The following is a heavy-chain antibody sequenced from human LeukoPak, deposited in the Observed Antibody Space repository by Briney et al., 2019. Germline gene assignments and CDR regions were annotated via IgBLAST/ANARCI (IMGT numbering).Heavy chain of an antibody. D-gene: IGHD3-10*01. CDR1: GFTFGDYA. CDR2: LSWNSAYI. V-gene: IGHV3-9*01. Sequence: GGSLRLSCTASGFTFGDYAMSWVRQAPGKGLEWVSGLSWNSAYIGYADSVKGRFTISRDNAKNSLYLQMNSLRAEDTALYYCAKGHFGSGAYPDSWGQGTLVTVSS. CDR3: AKGHFGSGAYPDS. J-gene: IGHJ4*02.